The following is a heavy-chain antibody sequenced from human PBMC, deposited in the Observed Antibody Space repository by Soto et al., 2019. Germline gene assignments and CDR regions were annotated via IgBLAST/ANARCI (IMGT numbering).Heavy chain of an antibody. CDR1: GFTFSTYD. CDR3: VRGGYRSGFEF. V-gene: IGHV3-13*05. J-gene: IGHJ4*02. Sequence: EVQLVESGGAWVQPGGSLRLSCAASGFTFSTYDMHWVRQAPGGGLVWVLGIGSAGDPNYPGSVKGRFTISRDNAKKSLYLQMNNLRVGDTAVYFCVRGGYRSGFEFWGQGSLVTVSS. CDR2: IGSAGDP. D-gene: IGHD5-18*01.